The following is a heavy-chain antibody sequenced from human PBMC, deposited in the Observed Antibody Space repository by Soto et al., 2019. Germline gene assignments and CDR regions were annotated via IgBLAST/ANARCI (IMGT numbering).Heavy chain of an antibody. Sequence: QVQLVQSGAEVKKPGSSVKVSCKASGGTFSSYAISWVRQAPGQGLEWMGGIIPIFGTANYAQKFQGRVTITADESTTTAYMELSSLRSEDTAVYYCAREGGSGNYRYYAMDVWGQGTTVTVSS. CDR3: AREGGSGNYRYYAMDV. CDR1: GGTFSSYA. CDR2: IIPIFGTA. D-gene: IGHD3-10*01. V-gene: IGHV1-69*12. J-gene: IGHJ6*02.